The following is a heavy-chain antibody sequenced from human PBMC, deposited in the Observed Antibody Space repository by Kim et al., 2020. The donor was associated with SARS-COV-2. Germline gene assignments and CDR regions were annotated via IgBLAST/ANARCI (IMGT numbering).Heavy chain of an antibody. J-gene: IGHJ6*02. V-gene: IGHV1-8*01. CDR3: ARVGDSSGYYYEFHYYYGMDV. CDR2: MNPNSGNT. CDR1: GYTFTSYD. D-gene: IGHD3-22*01. Sequence: ASVKVSCKASGYTFTSYDINWVRQATGQGLEWMGWMNPNSGNTGYAQKFQGRVTMTRNTSISTAYMELSSLRSEDTAVYYCARVGDSSGYYYEFHYYYGMDVWGQGTTVTVSS.